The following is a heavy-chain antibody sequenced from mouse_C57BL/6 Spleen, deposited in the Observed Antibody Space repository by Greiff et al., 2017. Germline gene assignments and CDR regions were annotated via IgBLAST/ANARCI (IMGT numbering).Heavy chain of an antibody. D-gene: IGHD3-3*01. CDR2: INPNNGGT. Sequence: VQLQQSGPELVKPGASVKISCKASGYTFTDYYMNWVKQSHGKSLEWIGDINPNNGGTSYNQKFKGKATLTVDKSSSTAYMELRSLTSVDSAVYYCARWGGTRDFDYWGQGTTLTVSS. V-gene: IGHV1-26*01. CDR3: ARWGGTRDFDY. J-gene: IGHJ2*01. CDR1: GYTFTDYY.